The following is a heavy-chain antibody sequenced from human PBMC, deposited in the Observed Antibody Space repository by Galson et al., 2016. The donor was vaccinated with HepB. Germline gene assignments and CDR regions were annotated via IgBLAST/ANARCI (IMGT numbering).Heavy chain of an antibody. D-gene: IGHD7-27*01. CDR1: GGSFNSYA. CDR2: IIPFFGTP. J-gene: IGHJ6*02. Sequence: SVKVSCKASGGSFNSYAFTWVRQAPGQGLEWMGGIIPFFGTPNYAQKFQGRVTITADDSTTTAYMELRSLRSEDTAVYYCARGVNWGSGYGMDVWGQGTTVTVSS. CDR3: ARGVNWGSGYGMDV. V-gene: IGHV1-69*13.